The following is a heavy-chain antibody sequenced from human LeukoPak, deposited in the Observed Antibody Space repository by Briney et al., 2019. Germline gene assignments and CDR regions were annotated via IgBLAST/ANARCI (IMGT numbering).Heavy chain of an antibody. D-gene: IGHD6-19*01. Sequence: PSETLSLTCAVYGGSFSGYYWSWIRQPPGKGLEWIGEINHSGSTSYNPSLKGRVTISVDTSKNQFSLKLSSVTAADTAVYYCARGLSLRLVFYDYWGQGTLVTVSS. V-gene: IGHV4-34*01. CDR2: INHSGST. CDR3: ARGLSLRLVFYDY. J-gene: IGHJ4*02. CDR1: GGSFSGYY.